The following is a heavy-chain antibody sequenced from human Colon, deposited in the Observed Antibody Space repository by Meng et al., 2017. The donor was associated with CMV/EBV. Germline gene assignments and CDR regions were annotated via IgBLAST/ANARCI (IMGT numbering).Heavy chain of an antibody. V-gene: IGHV4-38-2*02. D-gene: IGHD1-26*01. CDR1: DYSITSNHY. CDR2: VYHGGST. Sequence: SETLSLTCSVSDYSITSNHYWAWIRQPPGKGLEFIGSVYHGGSTYYNPSLKSRVAISLGTSGNQFSLKVNSVTAADTAVYYCARGRSIVGATYIDYWGQGTLVTVSS. J-gene: IGHJ4*02. CDR3: ARGRSIVGATYIDY.